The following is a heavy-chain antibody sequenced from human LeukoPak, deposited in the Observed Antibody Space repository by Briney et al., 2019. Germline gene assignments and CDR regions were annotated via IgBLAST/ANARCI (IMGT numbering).Heavy chain of an antibody. D-gene: IGHD5-18*01. V-gene: IGHV3-23*01. Sequence: GRSLRLSCAASGFTFSSYAMSWVRQAPGKGLEWVSAISGSGGSTYYADSVKGRFTISRDNSKNTLYLQMNSLRAEDTAVYYCAKFAEGYSYGWEPITVFDYWGQGTLVTVSS. CDR2: ISGSGGST. J-gene: IGHJ4*02. CDR1: GFTFSSYA. CDR3: AKFAEGYSYGWEPITVFDY.